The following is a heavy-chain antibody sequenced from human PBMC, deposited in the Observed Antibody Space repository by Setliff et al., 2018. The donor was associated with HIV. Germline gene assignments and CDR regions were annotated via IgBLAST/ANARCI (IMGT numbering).Heavy chain of an antibody. D-gene: IGHD2-21*01. J-gene: IGHJ4*02. V-gene: IGHV3-23*01. CDR2: VSDGGGVT. CDR1: GFTFSSYA. CDR3: AKGRGDNSVLDS. Sequence: PGGSLRLSCVGSGFTFSSYAMTWVRQAPGKGLEWVSFVSDGGGVTYYADSVKGRFTVSRDNSKDTLYLQMSSLRADDTAVYYCAKGRGDNSVLDSWGPGALVTVPQ.